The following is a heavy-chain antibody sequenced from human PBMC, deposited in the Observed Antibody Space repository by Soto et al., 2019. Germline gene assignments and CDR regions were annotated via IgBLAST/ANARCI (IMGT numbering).Heavy chain of an antibody. Sequence: WGSLRLSCAASGFSFRVYSMNWVRQAPGKGLEWVSYINGRDGAINYVDSVKGRFTISIDIAKNSLYLQMNSLRDEDTAVYFCARDHLWAFDYWGQGVLVTVSS. CDR2: INGRDGAI. D-gene: IGHD3-3*02. J-gene: IGHJ4*02. V-gene: IGHV3-48*02. CDR3: ARDHLWAFDY. CDR1: GFSFRVYS.